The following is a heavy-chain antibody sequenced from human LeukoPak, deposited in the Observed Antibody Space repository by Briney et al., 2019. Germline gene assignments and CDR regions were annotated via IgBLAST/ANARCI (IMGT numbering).Heavy chain of an antibody. D-gene: IGHD3-10*01. CDR3: ARDLSSRGVISLDY. CDR1: GGSISNYY. J-gene: IGHJ4*02. CDR2: MYSDGRT. V-gene: IGHV4-4*07. Sequence: SGTLSLTCTVSGGSISNYYWSWIRQPAGKGLEWIGRMYSDGRTNYDLSLSSRLAMSVDTSKNQFSLKLSSVTAADTAVYYCARDLSSRGVISLDYWGQGTLVTVSS.